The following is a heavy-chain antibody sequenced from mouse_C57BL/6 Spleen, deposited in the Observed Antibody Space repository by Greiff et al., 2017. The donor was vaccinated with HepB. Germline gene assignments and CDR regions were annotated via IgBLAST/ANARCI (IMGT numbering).Heavy chain of an antibody. J-gene: IGHJ4*01. CDR2: FYPGSGSI. V-gene: IGHV1-62-2*01. CDR3: ARHEGGYGPSFYAMDY. D-gene: IGHD1-1*01. Sequence: QVQLQQSGAELVKPGASVKLSCKASGYTFTEYTIHWVKQRSGQGLEWIGWFYPGSGSIKYNEKFKDKVTLTADKSSSTVYMELSSLTSEDSAVYFCARHEGGYGPSFYAMDYWGQGTSVTVSS. CDR1: GYTFTEYT.